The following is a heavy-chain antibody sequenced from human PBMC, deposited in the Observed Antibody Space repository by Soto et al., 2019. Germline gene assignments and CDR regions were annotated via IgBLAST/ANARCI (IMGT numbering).Heavy chain of an antibody. Sequence: SETLSLTCTVSSDSISRFSWSWIRQAAGKGLEWIGRVYSDGDTKYAPSLRSRLSISVDTSKNQFSLRLTSVAAADTAVYFCAREARGGFSGTFDYWGRGTLVTVSS. CDR2: VYSDGDT. CDR1: SDSISRFS. J-gene: IGHJ4*02. D-gene: IGHD2-15*01. V-gene: IGHV4-4*07. CDR3: AREARGGFSGTFDY.